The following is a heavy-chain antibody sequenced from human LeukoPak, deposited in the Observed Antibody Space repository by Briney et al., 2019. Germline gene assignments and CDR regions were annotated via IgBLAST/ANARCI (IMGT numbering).Heavy chain of an antibody. CDR1: GGSISSGGYY. D-gene: IGHD4-17*01. CDR2: IYYSGST. J-gene: IGHJ6*02. Sequence: SETLSLTCTVSGGSISSGGYYWSWIRQHPGKGLEWIGYIYYSGSTYYNPSLKSRVTISVDTSKNQFSLKLSSVTAADTAVYYCARSPAYGDGYYYYGMDVRGQGTTVTVSS. V-gene: IGHV4-31*03. CDR3: ARSPAYGDGYYYYGMDV.